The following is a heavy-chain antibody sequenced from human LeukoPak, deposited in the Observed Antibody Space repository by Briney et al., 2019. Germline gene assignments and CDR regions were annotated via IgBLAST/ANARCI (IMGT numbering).Heavy chain of an antibody. Sequence: WASVKVSCKASGYTFTSYGFTWVRQAPGQGLEWMGWISAFDGDTKYPQNLQGRVTMTTDTSTSTAYMELRSLISDDTAVYYCARSSSPVAVSDPWGQGTLVTVSS. J-gene: IGHJ5*02. CDR2: ISAFDGDT. V-gene: IGHV1-18*01. CDR3: ARSSSPVAVSDP. CDR1: GYTFTSYG. D-gene: IGHD2-2*01.